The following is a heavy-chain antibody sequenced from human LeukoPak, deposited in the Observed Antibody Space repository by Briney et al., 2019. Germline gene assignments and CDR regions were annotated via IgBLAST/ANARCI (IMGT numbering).Heavy chain of an antibody. CDR3: ARSNPTLWFGELLYES. CDR1: GYSFTSYW. D-gene: IGHD3-10*01. CDR2: IYPGDSDT. J-gene: IGHJ4*02. Sequence: GESLKISCQGSGYSFTSYWIGWVRQMPGKGLEWVGIIYPGDSDTRYSPSFQGQVTISADKSISTAYLQWSSLKASDTAMYYCARSNPTLWFGELLYESWGQGTLVTVSS. V-gene: IGHV5-51*01.